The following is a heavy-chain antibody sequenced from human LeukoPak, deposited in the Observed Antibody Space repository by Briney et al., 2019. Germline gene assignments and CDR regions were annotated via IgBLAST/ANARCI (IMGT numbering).Heavy chain of an antibody. J-gene: IGHJ4*02. V-gene: IGHV3-30*14. D-gene: IGHD3-10*01. CDR2: ISYDGSTK. Sequence: GGSLGLSCAASGFTFSSYAMNWVRQAPGKGLEWVAVISYDGSTKYYADSVKGRFTISRDNSKNTLYLQMNSLRAEDTAVYYCAREKEGSYYSYFDYWGQGTLVTVS. CDR1: GFTFSSYA. CDR3: AREKEGSYYSYFDY.